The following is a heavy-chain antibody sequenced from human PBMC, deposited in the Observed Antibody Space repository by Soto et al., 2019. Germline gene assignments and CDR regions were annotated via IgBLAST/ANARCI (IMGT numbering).Heavy chain of an antibody. CDR1: GGSFSGYY. CDR3: ARRRGLGGLLSYGMDV. CDR2: INHSGST. Sequence: QVQLQQWGAGLLKPSETLSLTCAVYGGSFSGYYWSWIRQPPGTGLECIGEINHSGSTNYNPSLQSRVTISVDTSKNQFSLKLSSVTAADTAVYYCARRRGLGGLLSYGMDVCGQGTTVTVSS. D-gene: IGHD3-10*01. V-gene: IGHV4-34*01. J-gene: IGHJ6*02.